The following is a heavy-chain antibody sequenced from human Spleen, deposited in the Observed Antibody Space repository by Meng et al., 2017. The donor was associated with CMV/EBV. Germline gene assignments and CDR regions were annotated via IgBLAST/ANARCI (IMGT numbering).Heavy chain of an antibody. J-gene: IGHJ6*02. V-gene: IGHV1-46*01. D-gene: IGHD1-26*01. CDR2: INPTDGIT. CDR3: ARAGSTSYYNGMDV. CDR1: GYTFTYYY. Sequence: ASVKVSCKASGYTFTYYYMHWVRQAPGQGLEWMGMINPTDGITNYAQRFQGRVTVTRDTSTGTVYMELSSLRSEDTAVYYCARAGSTSYYNGMDVWGQGTLVTVSS.